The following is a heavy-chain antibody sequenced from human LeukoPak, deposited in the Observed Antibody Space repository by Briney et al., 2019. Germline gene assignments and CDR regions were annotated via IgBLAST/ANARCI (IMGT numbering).Heavy chain of an antibody. CDR3: ARGDCSSTSCYRWFDP. J-gene: IGHJ5*02. CDR2: ISSNGGST. V-gene: IGHV3-64*01. Sequence: PGGSLRLSCAASGFTFSSYAMHWVRQALGKGLEYVSAISSNGGSTYYANSVKGRFTISRGNSKNTLYLQMGSLRAEDMAVYYCARGDCSSTSCYRWFDPWGQGTLVTVSS. D-gene: IGHD2-2*02. CDR1: GFTFSSYA.